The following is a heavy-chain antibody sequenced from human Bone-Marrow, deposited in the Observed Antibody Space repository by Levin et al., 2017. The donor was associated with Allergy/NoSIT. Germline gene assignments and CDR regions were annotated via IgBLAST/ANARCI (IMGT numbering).Heavy chain of an antibody. CDR2: IAGSSST. D-gene: IGHD4-17*01. J-gene: IGHJ4*02. Sequence: GGSLRLSCAASGFTFSTYSMNWVRQAPGKGLEWISFIAGSSSTHYADSVKGRFTVSRDNAKNSLYLLMNSLRDEDTAVYYCARDHGSDGDYTKAYDYWGQGTLVTVSS. CDR1: GFTFSTYS. CDR3: ARDHGSDGDYTKAYDY. V-gene: IGHV3-48*02.